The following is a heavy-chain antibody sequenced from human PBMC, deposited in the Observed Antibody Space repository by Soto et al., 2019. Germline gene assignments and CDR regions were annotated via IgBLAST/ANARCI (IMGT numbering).Heavy chain of an antibody. J-gene: IGHJ6*02. CDR1: GYSFTSYW. CDR3: ARDLGCSGGSCSTNHYYYGMDV. Sequence: WESLKISCKGSGYSFTSYWIGWVRQMPGKGLEWMGIIYPGDSDTRYSPSFQGQVTISADKSISTAYLQWSSLKASDTAMYYCARDLGCSGGSCSTNHYYYGMDVWGQGTTVTVSS. V-gene: IGHV5-51*01. D-gene: IGHD2-15*01. CDR2: IYPGDSDT.